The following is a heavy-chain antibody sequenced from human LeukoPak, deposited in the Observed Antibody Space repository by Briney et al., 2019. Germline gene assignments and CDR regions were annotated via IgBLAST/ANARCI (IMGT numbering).Heavy chain of an antibody. V-gene: IGHV1-69*05. J-gene: IGHJ4*02. D-gene: IGHD3-10*01. Sequence: ASVKVSCKASGGTFSSYAISWVRQAPGQGLEWMGGIIPIFGTANYAQKFQGRVTITTDESTSTAYMELSSLRSEDTAVYYCARDPDDDGPGSYCDYWGQGTLVTVSS. CDR3: ARDPDDDGPGSYCDY. CDR1: GGTFSSYA. CDR2: IIPIFGTA.